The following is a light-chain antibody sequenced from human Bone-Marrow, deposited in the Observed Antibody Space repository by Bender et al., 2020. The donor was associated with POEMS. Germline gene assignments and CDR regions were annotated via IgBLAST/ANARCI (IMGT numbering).Light chain of an antibody. V-gene: IGLV2-14*03. Sequence: QSALTQPASVSGSPGQSITISCIGTSSDVGSHHYVSWYQQHPGKAPKLVIFDVTYRPSGISDRFSGSKSGSTAFLTISGLQTEDEADYYCCSYAGSYTLVFGGGTKLTVL. J-gene: IGLJ2*01. CDR3: CSYAGSYTLV. CDR2: DVT. CDR1: SSDVGSHHY.